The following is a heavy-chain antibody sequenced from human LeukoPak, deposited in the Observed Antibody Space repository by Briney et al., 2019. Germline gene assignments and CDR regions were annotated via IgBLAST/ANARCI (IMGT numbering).Heavy chain of an antibody. CDR1: GFTFSSYW. CDR2: IKHDGSEK. D-gene: IGHD3-3*01. J-gene: IGHJ4*02. CDR3: ARDIPPPGIFWDS. Sequence: GGALRLSCAASGFTFSSYWMSWVREARARGLEWVAKIKHDGSEKYYVASVKARFTISRDNARNSLFLQMDSLRAEDTAVYYCARDIPPPGIFWDSWGQGKLVTVSS. V-gene: IGHV3-7*03.